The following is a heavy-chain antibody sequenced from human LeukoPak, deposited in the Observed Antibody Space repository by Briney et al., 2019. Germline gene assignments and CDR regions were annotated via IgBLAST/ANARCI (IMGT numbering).Heavy chain of an antibody. V-gene: IGHV4-59*01. CDR2: IYYSGST. Sequence: SETLSFTCTVSGGSISSYYWSWIRQPPGRGLEWIGYIYYSGSTNYNPSLKSRVTISVDTSKNQFSLKLSSVTAADTAVYYCARSTYGSGSYKIDYWGQGTLVTVSS. CDR1: GGSISSYY. CDR3: ARSTYGSGSYKIDY. D-gene: IGHD3-10*01. J-gene: IGHJ4*02.